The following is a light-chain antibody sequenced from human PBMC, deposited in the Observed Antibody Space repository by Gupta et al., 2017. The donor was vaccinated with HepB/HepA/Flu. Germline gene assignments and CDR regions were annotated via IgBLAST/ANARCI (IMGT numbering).Light chain of an antibody. CDR1: SSNIGNNY. CDR2: DNN. CDR3: GTWDSSMDGGV. V-gene: IGLV1-51*02. J-gene: IGLJ3*02. Sequence: HSVFTQPPSAAPPPRPRVTSTSSGSSSNIGNNYVAWYQQFPGTAPRLLIYDNNNRPSGIPDRFSGSNSGTSATLTLTGLQAGEEADYYCGTWDSSMDGGVFGGGTKLTVL.